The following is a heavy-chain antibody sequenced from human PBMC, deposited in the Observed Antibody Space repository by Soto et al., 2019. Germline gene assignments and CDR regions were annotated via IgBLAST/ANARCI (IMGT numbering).Heavy chain of an antibody. D-gene: IGHD6-19*01. CDR2: IIPIYATA. Sequence: QVQLVKSGAEVTKPGSSVKVSCKASGGTFSSYAISWVRQAPGQGLEWMGGIIPIYATANYAQKFQGRVTIPADKSTSTACMELSSLRSEDTAVYYCVRTGYIRGWYDYYYYGMDVWGQGTTVTVS. CDR1: GGTFSSYA. CDR3: VRTGYIRGWYDYYYYGMDV. J-gene: IGHJ6*02. V-gene: IGHV1-69*06.